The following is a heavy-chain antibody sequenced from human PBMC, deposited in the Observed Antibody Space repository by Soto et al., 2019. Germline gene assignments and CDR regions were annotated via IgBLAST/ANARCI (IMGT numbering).Heavy chain of an antibody. J-gene: IGHJ4*02. CDR2: INHSGSA. Sequence: QVLLQQWGAGRLKPSETLSLTCAVYGGSFIGYSWGWIRQSPGTGLEWIGEINHSGSANFNPSLKSRGTISVDTSKNQFSLKLYSVTAAVAAVYYCARVSDYWSQGTLVTVSS. CDR3: ARVSDY. CDR1: GGSFIGYS. V-gene: IGHV4-34*01.